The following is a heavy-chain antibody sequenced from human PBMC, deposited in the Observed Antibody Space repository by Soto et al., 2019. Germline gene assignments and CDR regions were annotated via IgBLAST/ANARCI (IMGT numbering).Heavy chain of an antibody. J-gene: IGHJ6*03. Sequence: EVQLVESGGGLVQPGRSLRLSCAASGFTFDDYAMHWVRQAPGKGLEWVSGISWNSGSIGYADSVKGRFTIYRDNAKNYLYLQMNSLRAEDTALYYCAKGSSYGYYYYYYYMDVWGKGTTVTVSS. CDR2: ISWNSGSI. CDR1: GFTFDDYA. D-gene: IGHD5-18*01. V-gene: IGHV3-9*01. CDR3: AKGSSYGYYYYYYYMDV.